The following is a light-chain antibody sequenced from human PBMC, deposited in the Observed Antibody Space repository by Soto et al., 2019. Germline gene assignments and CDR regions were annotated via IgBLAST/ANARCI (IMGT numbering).Light chain of an antibody. J-gene: IGLJ1*01. V-gene: IGLV9-49*01. CDR1: SGYSNYK. CDR3: GADHGSGNFFVFV. Sequence: QTVVTQPPSASASLGASVTLTCTLSSGYSNYKVDWYQQRPGKGPRFVMRVGTGGIVGSKGDGIPDRFSVLGSGLNRYLTIKNIQEEDESDYYCGADHGSGNFFVFVFGTGTKVTVL. CDR2: VGTGGIVG.